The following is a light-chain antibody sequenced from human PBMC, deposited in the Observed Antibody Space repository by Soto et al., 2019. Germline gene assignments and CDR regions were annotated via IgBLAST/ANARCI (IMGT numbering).Light chain of an antibody. CDR3: QQRSDWPLT. J-gene: IGKJ4*01. Sequence: EIVLTQSPATLSLSPGDRATLSRRASQSISSFLAWYQQKPGQAPRLLIYDASNRATGIPARFSGSGSGTDFTLTISSLEPDDFAVYYCQQRSDWPLTFGGGTKVEI. CDR1: QSISSF. CDR2: DAS. V-gene: IGKV3-11*01.